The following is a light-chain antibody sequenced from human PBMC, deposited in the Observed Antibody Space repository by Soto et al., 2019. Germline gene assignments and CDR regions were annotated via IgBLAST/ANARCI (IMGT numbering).Light chain of an antibody. CDR2: AAS. Sequence: DTQMTQSPSSVSASVGDRVTITCRASQGISSWLAWYQQNPGKAPKLLIYAASSLQSGDPSRFSGSGSGTYFTLSISSLQPEECATYYCQQANSFPITFGQGTRLEIK. J-gene: IGKJ5*01. CDR3: QQANSFPIT. V-gene: IGKV1-12*01. CDR1: QGISSW.